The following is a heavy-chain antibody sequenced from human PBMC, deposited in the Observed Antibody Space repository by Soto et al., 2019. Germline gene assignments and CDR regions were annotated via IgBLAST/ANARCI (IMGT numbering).Heavy chain of an antibody. V-gene: IGHV4-34*01. CDR2: INHSGST. CDR3: ARGDIVVVPAAMPSGALNYYYYYMDV. J-gene: IGHJ6*03. D-gene: IGHD2-2*01. CDR1: GGSFSGYY. Sequence: SETLSLTCAVYGGSFSGYYWSWIRQPPGKGLEWIGEINHSGSTNYNPSLKSRVTISVDTSKNQFSLKLSSVTAADTAVYYCARGDIVVVPAAMPSGALNYYYYYMDVWGKGTTVTVSS.